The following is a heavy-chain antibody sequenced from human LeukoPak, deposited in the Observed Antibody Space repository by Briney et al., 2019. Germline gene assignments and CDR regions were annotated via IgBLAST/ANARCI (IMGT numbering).Heavy chain of an antibody. Sequence: GFTFXXXWMHWVRXAPGKGLVWVSRINSDGSSTIYADSVKGPFPISTDNANHTLYLQITSLRAEDTAVYYCATAGNLYSSSWYVYYYYGMDVWGQGTTVTVSS. CDR1: GFTFXXXW. CDR2: INSDGSST. J-gene: IGHJ6*02. CDR3: ATAGNLYSSSWYVYYYYGMDV. D-gene: IGHD6-13*01. V-gene: IGHV3-74*01.